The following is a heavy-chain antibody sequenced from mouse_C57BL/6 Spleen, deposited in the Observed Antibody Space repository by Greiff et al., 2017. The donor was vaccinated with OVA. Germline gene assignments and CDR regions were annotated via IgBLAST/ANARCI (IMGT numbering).Heavy chain of an antibody. CDR2: IHPSDSDT. D-gene: IGHD1-1*01. V-gene: IGHV1-74*01. Sequence: QVQLQQPGAALVKPGASVTVSCKASGYTFTSYWMHWVKQRPGQGLEWIGRIHPSDSDTHYNQKFKGKATLTVDKSSSTAYMQLSRRRSEDSADYSGAIVKDATTVGEGYWGQGTTLTVSS. CDR1: GYTFTSYW. CDR3: AIVKDATTVGEGY. J-gene: IGHJ2*01.